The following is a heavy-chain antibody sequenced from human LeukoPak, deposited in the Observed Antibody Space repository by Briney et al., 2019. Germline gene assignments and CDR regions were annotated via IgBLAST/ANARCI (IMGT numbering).Heavy chain of an antibody. CDR2: INPNSGGT. CDR3: ARSSYGYDLGY. J-gene: IGHJ4*02. Sequence: ASVKVSCKASGYTFTDYYIHWVRQAPGQGLEWMGWINPNSGGTNYAQKFQGRVTMTRDTSISTAYMELSRLRSDDTAVYYCARSSYGYDLGYWGQGTLVTVSS. V-gene: IGHV1-2*02. CDR1: GYTFTDYY. D-gene: IGHD5-12*01.